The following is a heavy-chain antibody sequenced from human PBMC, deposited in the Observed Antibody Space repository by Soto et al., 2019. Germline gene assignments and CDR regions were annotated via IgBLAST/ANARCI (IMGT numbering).Heavy chain of an antibody. CDR3: AREGSITMVRGVDDAFDI. Sequence: SETLSLTCTVSGGSISSGDYYWSWIRQPPGKGLEWIGYIYYSGSTYYNPSLKSRVTISVDTSKNQFSLKLSSVTAADTAVYYCAREGSITMVRGVDDAFDIWGQGTMVTV. CDR2: IYYSGST. CDR1: GGSISSGDYY. V-gene: IGHV4-30-4*01. J-gene: IGHJ3*02. D-gene: IGHD3-10*01.